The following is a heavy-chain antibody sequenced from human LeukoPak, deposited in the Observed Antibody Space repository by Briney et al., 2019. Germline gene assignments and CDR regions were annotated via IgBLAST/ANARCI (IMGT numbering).Heavy chain of an antibody. D-gene: IGHD1-1*01. CDR2: ISSSGSTI. J-gene: IGHJ6*03. V-gene: IGHV3-48*03. CDR1: GFTFSSYE. CDR3: ARDPGTNKSDYYYYMDV. Sequence: GGSLRLSCAASGFTFSSYEMNWVRQAPGKGLEWVSYISSSGSTIYYADSVKGRFTISRDNAKNSLYLQMNSLRAEDTAVYYCARDPGTNKSDYYYYMDVWGKGTTVTVSS.